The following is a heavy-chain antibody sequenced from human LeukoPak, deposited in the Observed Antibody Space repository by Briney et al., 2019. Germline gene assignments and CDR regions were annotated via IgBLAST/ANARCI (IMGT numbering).Heavy chain of an antibody. Sequence: GQSLKISCQGSGYSFTSYWIGWVRQMPGKGLEWMGIMYPLNSDIRYKPSFEGQVTMSAAMSIKTAYLQWSSLKASDTAIYYCATTRGGNYHWDYWGQGTLVTVSS. CDR2: MYPLNSDI. D-gene: IGHD3-16*01. CDR1: GYSFTSYW. V-gene: IGHV5-51*01. CDR3: ATTRGGNYHWDY. J-gene: IGHJ4*02.